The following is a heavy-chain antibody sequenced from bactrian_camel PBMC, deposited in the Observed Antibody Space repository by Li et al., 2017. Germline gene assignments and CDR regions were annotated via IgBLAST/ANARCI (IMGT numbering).Heavy chain of an antibody. CDR1: ADLYSSVS. CDR2: IDSDGPT. V-gene: IGHV3S53*01. D-gene: IGHD1*01. J-gene: IGHJ7*01. Sequence: HVQLVESGGGSVQAGGSLTLSCTHSADLYSSVSMGWVRQAPGKEREGIAAIDSDGPTSYAESVKGRFTISRDSAKKTLFLQMNSLKPEDTAMYYCAADYFWASRCRRHGLLGQRNPGHRL.